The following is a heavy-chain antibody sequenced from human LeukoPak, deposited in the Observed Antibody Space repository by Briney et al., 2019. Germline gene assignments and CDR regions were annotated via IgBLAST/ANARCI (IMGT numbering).Heavy chain of an antibody. CDR1: GFSVSSKY. D-gene: IGHD6-6*01. Sequence: GGSLRLSCAASGFSVSSKYMSWVRQAPGKGLEWVSIIYSGGSTYYADSVKGRFTISRDNSKNTLYLQMNSLRAEDTAVYYCARYDSSSFDCWGQGTLVTVSS. CDR3: ARYDSSSFDC. J-gene: IGHJ4*02. CDR2: IYSGGST. V-gene: IGHV3-53*01.